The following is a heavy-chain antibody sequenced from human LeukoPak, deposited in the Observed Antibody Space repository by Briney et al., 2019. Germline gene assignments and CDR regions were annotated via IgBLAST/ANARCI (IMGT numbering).Heavy chain of an antibody. J-gene: IGHJ4*02. CDR1: GFTFSSYA. CDR2: ISCSGGST. Sequence: PGGSLRLSCAASGFTFSSYAMSWVRQAPGKGLEWVSAISCSGGSTYYADSVKGRFTIFRDNSKNTVFLQMNSLGAEDTAVYYCASKRGGRYPFDYWGQGTLVTVSS. D-gene: IGHD2-15*01. CDR3: ASKRGGRYPFDY. V-gene: IGHV3-23*01.